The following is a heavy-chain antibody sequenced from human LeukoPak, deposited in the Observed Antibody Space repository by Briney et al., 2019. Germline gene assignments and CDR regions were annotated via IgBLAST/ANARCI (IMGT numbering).Heavy chain of an antibody. J-gene: IGHJ4*02. CDR2: IYSGGST. Sequence: GGSLRLSCAASGFTVSSNYMSWVRQAPGKWLEWVSVIYSGGSTYYADSVKGRFTISRDNSKNTLYLQMNSLRAEDTAVYYCAMGIAAAGYFDYWGQGTLVTVSS. V-gene: IGHV3-53*01. D-gene: IGHD6-13*01. CDR3: AMGIAAAGYFDY. CDR1: GFTVSSNY.